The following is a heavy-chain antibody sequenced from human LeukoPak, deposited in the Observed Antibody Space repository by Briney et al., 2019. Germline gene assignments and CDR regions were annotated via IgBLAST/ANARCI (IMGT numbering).Heavy chain of an antibody. Sequence: PGGSLRLSCAASGFTFSDYAMGWVRQAPGKGLVWVSRINSDASRTSYADSVKGRFTISRDNAKNTLYLQMNSLRAEDTAVYYCARDDSSGFDYWGQGTLVTVSS. CDR1: GFTFSDYA. V-gene: IGHV3-74*01. D-gene: IGHD6-19*01. CDR2: INSDASRT. J-gene: IGHJ4*02. CDR3: ARDDSSGFDY.